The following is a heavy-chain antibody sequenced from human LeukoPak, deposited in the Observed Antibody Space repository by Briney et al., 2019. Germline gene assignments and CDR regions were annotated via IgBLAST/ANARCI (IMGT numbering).Heavy chain of an antibody. CDR1: GGSFSGSN. CDR3: VRAYDY. CDR2: IYNSGST. J-gene: IGHJ4*02. Sequence: SETLSLTCAVYGGSFSGSNWSWIRRPPGKGLEWIGEIYNSGSTIYNPSLKSRVTISVDTSKNQSSLNLNSVTAADTAVYYCVRAYDYWGQGTLVTVSS. V-gene: IGHV4-34*01.